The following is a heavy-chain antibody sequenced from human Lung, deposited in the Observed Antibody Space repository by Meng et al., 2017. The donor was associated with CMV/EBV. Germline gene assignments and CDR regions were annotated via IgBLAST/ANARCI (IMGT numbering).Heavy chain of an antibody. CDR3: AKSSDNGWSS. CDR1: GYSFSGFY. Sequence: SCQASGYSFSGFYLNWVRQAPGHGLEWLGRVNPISDDTHLAQKFEGRITVTRGATINTAFMELTRLRPDDTAVYYCAKSSDNGWSSWGPGTLVTVSS. D-gene: IGHD6-19*01. J-gene: IGHJ4*01. V-gene: IGHV1-2*06. CDR2: VNPISDDT.